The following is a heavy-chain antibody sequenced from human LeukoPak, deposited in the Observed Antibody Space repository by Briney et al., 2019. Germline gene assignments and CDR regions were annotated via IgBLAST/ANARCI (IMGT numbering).Heavy chain of an antibody. V-gene: IGHV6-1*01. CDR2: TYYRSTWYN. D-gene: IGHD2-2*01. CDR3: ARRLTQYDCFDP. J-gene: IGHJ5*02. CDR1: GDSVSSNSVT. Sequence: SQTLSLTCAISGDSVSSNSVTWNWIKQSPSRGLEWLGRTYYRSTWYNDYAVSVRGRITVNPDTSKNQFSLHLNSVTPEGTAVYYCARRLTQYDCFDPWGQGILVTVSS.